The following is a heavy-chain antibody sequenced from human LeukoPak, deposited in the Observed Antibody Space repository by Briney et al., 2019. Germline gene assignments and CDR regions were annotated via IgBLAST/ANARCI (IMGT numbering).Heavy chain of an antibody. J-gene: IGHJ3*02. CDR2: ISGSGGST. CDR1: GFTFSSYA. CDR3: ARSEMWNDAFDI. Sequence: GGSLRLSCAASGFTFSSYAMSWVRQAPGKGLEWVSAISGSGGSTYYADSVMGRFTISRDNSKNTLYLQMNSLRAEDTAVYYCARSEMWNDAFDIWGQGTMVTVSS. V-gene: IGHV3-23*01. D-gene: IGHD1-1*01.